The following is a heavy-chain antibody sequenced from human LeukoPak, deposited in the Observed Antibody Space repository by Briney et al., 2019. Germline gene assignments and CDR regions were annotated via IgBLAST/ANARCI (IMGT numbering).Heavy chain of an antibody. V-gene: IGHV3-23*01. CDR2: ISGSGGST. Sequence: GGSLRLSCAASGFTFSSYAMSWVHQAPGKGLEWVSAISGSGGSTYYADSVKGRFTISRDNSKNTLYLQMNSLRAEDTAVYYCAKAMYSSSWYFDYWGQGTLVTVSS. D-gene: IGHD6-13*01. J-gene: IGHJ4*02. CDR1: GFTFSSYA. CDR3: AKAMYSSSWYFDY.